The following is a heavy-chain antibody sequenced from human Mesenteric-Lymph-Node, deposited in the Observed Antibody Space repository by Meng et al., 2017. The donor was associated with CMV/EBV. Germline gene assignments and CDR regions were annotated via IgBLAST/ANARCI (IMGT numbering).Heavy chain of an antibody. J-gene: IGHJ3*02. CDR1: GYTFTSYD. CDR3: AAPYSSSSSAFDI. Sequence: ASAMVFCKASGYTFTSYDINWVRQATGQGLEWMGWMNPNSGNTGYAQKFQGRVTITRNTPISTAYMELSSLRSEDTAVYYCAAPYSSSSSAFDIWGQGTMVTVSS. D-gene: IGHD6-6*01. V-gene: IGHV1-8*03. CDR2: MNPNSGNT.